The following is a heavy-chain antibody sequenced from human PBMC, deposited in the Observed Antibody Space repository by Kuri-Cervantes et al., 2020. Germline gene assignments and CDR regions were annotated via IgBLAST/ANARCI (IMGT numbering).Heavy chain of an antibody. CDR1: GFTFSSYS. D-gene: IGHD6-13*01. V-gene: IGHV3-21*01. CDR2: ISSSSSYI. CDR3: ARDDRIAAAGNDAFDT. J-gene: IGHJ3*02. Sequence: GESLKISCAASGFTFSSYSMNWVRQAPGKGLEWVSSISSSSSYIYYADSVKGRFTISRDNAKNSLYLQMNSLRAEDTAVYYCARDDRIAAAGNDAFDTWGQGTMVTVSS.